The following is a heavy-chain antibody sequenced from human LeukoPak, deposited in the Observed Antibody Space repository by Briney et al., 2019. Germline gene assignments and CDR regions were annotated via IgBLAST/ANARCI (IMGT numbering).Heavy chain of an antibody. CDR1: GFTFSTYW. CDR3: ARLKDDVTKLDY. V-gene: IGHV3-7*01. CDR2: INQDGSQK. J-gene: IGHJ4*02. D-gene: IGHD2-8*01. Sequence: GGSLRLSCAASGFTFSTYWMSWVRQPPGKGLEWVANINQDGSQKRYVDSVQGRFTISRDNTKNSLFLQMNSLRAEDTAVYYCARLKDDVTKLDYWGQGTLVTVSS.